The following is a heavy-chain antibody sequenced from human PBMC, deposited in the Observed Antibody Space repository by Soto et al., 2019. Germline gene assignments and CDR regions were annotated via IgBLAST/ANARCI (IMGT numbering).Heavy chain of an antibody. J-gene: IGHJ4*02. CDR1: GFFFSAYC. D-gene: IGHD3-22*01. CDR3: ARTYYYDSTGYYRTFDY. CDR2: AGPSGSST. Sequence: GGSLRLSCAAPGFFFSAYCMSWVRLAPGKGLEWVSVAGPSGSSTFYADSVRGRFTISRDNVENTLYLQMNSLRVADTALYFCARTYYYDSTGYYRTFDYWGQGTLVTVSS. V-gene: IGHV3-23*01.